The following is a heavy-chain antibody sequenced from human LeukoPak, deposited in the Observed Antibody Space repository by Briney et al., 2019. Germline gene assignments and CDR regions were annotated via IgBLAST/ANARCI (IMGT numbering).Heavy chain of an antibody. CDR2: INPNSGDT. CDR3: ARDQSTTIAAAVWESYYYYYYMDV. V-gene: IGHV1-2*02. J-gene: IGHJ6*03. D-gene: IGHD6-13*01. Sequence: ASVKVSCKASGYIFTGYYMHWVRQAPGQGLEWMGWINPNSGDTNYAQKFQGRVTMTRDTSISTAYMELSRLRSDDTAVYYCARDQSTTIAAAVWESYYYYYYMDVWGKGTTVTISS. CDR1: GYIFTGYY.